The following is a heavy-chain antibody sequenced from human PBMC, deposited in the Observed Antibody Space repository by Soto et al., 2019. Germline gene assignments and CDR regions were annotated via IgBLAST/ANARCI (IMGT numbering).Heavy chain of an antibody. Sequence: EVQLVESGGGLVKPGGSLRLSCAASGFTFSSYSMTWVRQAPGKGLEWVSSISSSSSYIYYADSVKGRFTISRDNAKNSLYLQMNSLRAEDTAVDYCARVFGGALGGGDYWGQGTLVTVSS. D-gene: IGHD3-10*02. CDR3: ARVFGGALGGGDY. V-gene: IGHV3-21*01. CDR1: GFTFSSYS. J-gene: IGHJ4*02. CDR2: ISSSSSYI.